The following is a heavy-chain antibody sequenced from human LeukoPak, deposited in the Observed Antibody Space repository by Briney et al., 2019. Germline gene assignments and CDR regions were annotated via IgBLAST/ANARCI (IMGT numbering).Heavy chain of an antibody. V-gene: IGHV1-46*02. J-gene: IGHJ1*01. D-gene: IGHD5-24*01. Sequence: ASVKVSCKASGYTFNSYYMHWVRQAPGQGLEWMGIINPSGGSTTYTQRFQGRVIMTRDTSTSTVYMKLSSLRADDTAGYYCARGGDMATVPHLYGLDVWGQGTLVTVSS. CDR3: ARGGDMATVPHLYGLDV. CDR2: INPSGGST. CDR1: GYTFNSYY.